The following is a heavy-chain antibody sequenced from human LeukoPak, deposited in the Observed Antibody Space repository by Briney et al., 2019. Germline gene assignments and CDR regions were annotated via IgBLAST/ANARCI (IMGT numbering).Heavy chain of an antibody. Sequence: GGSLRLSCAASGFTFSSYWMSWVRQAPGKGLEWVANIKQDGSEKYYVDSVKGRFTISRDNSKNTLFLQMSSLRVEDTAVYYCTKSGTFFLYYFDSWGQGTQLTVSS. D-gene: IGHD1-26*01. V-gene: IGHV3-7*03. J-gene: IGHJ4*02. CDR2: IKQDGSEK. CDR3: TKSGTFFLYYFDS. CDR1: GFTFSSYW.